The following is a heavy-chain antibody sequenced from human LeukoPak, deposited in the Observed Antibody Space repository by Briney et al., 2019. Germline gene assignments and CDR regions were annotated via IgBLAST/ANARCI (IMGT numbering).Heavy chain of an antibody. V-gene: IGHV3-23*01. CDR3: ARWGGSRWHDFDY. CDR1: GFTFSSYA. Sequence: PGGSLRLSCAVSGFTFSSYAIIWVRQAPGKGLEWVSGISGSGGTTYYADSVKGRFTISREESKNTVYLQMISLRGEDTAVYFWARWGGSRWHDFDYWGQGTLVTVSS. J-gene: IGHJ4*02. D-gene: IGHD6-13*01. CDR2: ISGSGGTT.